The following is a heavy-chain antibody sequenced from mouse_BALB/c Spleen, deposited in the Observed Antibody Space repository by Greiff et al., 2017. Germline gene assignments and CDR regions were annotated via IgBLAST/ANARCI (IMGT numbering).Heavy chain of an antibody. J-gene: IGHJ2*01. CDR2: IDPANGNT. CDR1: GFNIKDTY. D-gene: IGHD2-14*01. Sequence: EVQLQQSGAELVKPGASVKLSCTASGFNIKDTYMHWVKQRPEQGLEWIGRIDPANGNTKYDPKFQGKATITADTSSNTAYLQLSSLTSEDTAVYYCARDAIDRGVYFDYWGQGTTLTVSS. V-gene: IGHV14-3*02. CDR3: ARDAIDRGVYFDY.